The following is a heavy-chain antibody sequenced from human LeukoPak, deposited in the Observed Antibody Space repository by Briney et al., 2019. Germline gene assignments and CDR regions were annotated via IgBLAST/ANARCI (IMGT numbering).Heavy chain of an antibody. V-gene: IGHV1-69*04. CDR1: GGTFSSYA. Sequence: SVKVSCKASGGTFSSYAISWVRQAPGQGLEWMGRIIPILGIANYAQKFQGRVTITADKSTSTAYMELSSLRSEDTAMYYCARFIPYDSSGYYYGAEYFQHWGQGTLVTVSS. CDR3: ARFIPYDSSGYYYGAEYFQH. D-gene: IGHD3-22*01. CDR2: IIPILGIA. J-gene: IGHJ1*01.